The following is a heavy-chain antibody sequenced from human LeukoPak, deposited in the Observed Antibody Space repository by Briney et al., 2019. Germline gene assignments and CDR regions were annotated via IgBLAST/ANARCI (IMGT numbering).Heavy chain of an antibody. D-gene: IGHD3-3*01. V-gene: IGHV3-30-3*01. CDR3: ARARGSRLLDTLGV. J-gene: IGHJ4*02. CDR1: GFTFSSYA. CDR2: ISYDGSNK. Sequence: QPGGSLRLSCAASGFTFSSYAMSWVRQAPGKGLEWVAVISYDGSNKYYADSVRGRVTISRDNSKKTLFLQMNSLKPEDSAVYYCARARGSRLLDTLGVWGLGTLVTVSS.